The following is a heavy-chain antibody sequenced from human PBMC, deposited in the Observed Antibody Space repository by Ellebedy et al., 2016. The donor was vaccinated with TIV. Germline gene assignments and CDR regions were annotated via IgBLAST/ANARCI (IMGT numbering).Heavy chain of an antibody. CDR2: INIDGSSP. V-gene: IGHV3-74*01. D-gene: IGHD6-19*01. J-gene: IGHJ2*01. CDR1: RFTFNNYW. Sequence: PGGSLRLSFAASRFTFNNYWLHWVLQAPGKGPVWFSRINIDGSSPSYAYSVKGRFTISRDNAKNTLYLQMNRLRAEETAVYYCARAGSGGWEAYFDLWGRGTLVTVSS. CDR3: ARAGSGGWEAYFDL.